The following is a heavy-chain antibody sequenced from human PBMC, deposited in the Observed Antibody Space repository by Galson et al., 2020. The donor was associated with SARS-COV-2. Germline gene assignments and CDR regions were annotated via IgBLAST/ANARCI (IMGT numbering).Heavy chain of an antibody. J-gene: IGHJ4*02. Sequence: SETLSLTCTVSGGSISSSSYYWGWIRQPPGKGLEWIGSIYYSGSTYYNPSLKSRVTISVDTSKNQFSLKLSSVTAADTAVYYCARHKDSSSWYLREYYFDYWGQGTLVTVSS. CDR1: GGSISSSSYY. D-gene: IGHD6-13*01. V-gene: IGHV4-39*01. CDR2: IYYSGST. CDR3: ARHKDSSSWYLREYYFDY.